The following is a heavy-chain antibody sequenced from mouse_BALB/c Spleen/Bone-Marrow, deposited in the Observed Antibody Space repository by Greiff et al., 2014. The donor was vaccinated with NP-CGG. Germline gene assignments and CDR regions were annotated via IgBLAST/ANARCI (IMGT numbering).Heavy chain of an antibody. D-gene: IGHD3-3*01. CDR3: XRHKGDMDY. CDR2: NSPANGNT. J-gene: IGHJ4*01. Sequence: LQESGAELVKPGASVKLSCKASGYTFXXNXMHXXXXXXXXGXEWIEGNSPANGNTKYNEKFKGKATLTADKSSSTAYMQXSRLTYDDSGVXXCXRHKGDMDYWGQGTSLTVSS. CDR1: GYTFXXNX. V-gene: IGHV1S56*01.